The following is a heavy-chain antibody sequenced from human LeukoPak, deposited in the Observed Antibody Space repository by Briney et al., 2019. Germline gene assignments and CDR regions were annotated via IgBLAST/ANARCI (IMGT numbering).Heavy chain of an antibody. Sequence: PGGSLRLSCAASGFTFSSYWMHWVRHAPGKGLVWVSRINSDGSSTSYADSVKGRFTISRDNAKNTLYLQMNSLRAEDTAVYYCARDESDFWSGYSDFAWGQGTLVTVSS. CDR2: INSDGSST. D-gene: IGHD3-3*01. CDR1: GFTFSSYW. CDR3: ARDESDFWSGYSDFA. J-gene: IGHJ4*02. V-gene: IGHV3-74*01.